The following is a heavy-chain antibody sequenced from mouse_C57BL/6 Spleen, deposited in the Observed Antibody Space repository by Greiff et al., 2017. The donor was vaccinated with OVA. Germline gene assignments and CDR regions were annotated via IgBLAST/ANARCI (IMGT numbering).Heavy chain of an antibody. CDR1: GYTFTSYW. CDR3: ARVRDAWFAY. J-gene: IGHJ3*01. CDR2: IDPSDSST. Sequence: QVQLQQPGAELVKPGASVKLSCKASGYTFTSYWMQWVKQRPGQGLEWIGEIDPSDSSTNYNQKFKGKATLTVDTSSSTAYMQLSSLTSEDSAVYYCARVRDAWFAYWGQGTLVTVSA. V-gene: IGHV1-50*01.